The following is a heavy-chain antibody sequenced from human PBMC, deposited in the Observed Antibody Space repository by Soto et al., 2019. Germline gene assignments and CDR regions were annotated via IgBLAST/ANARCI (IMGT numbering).Heavy chain of an antibody. CDR3: TKSRRSVLMVYGFGGMDV. D-gene: IGHD2-8*01. V-gene: IGHV3-23*01. J-gene: IGHJ6*02. CDR1: GFSVSDYA. CDR2: ISGSGDGT. Sequence: GGSLRLSCAASGFSVSDYAMSWVRQAPGKGLEWVSSISGSGDGTYYGDSVKGRFTLSRDTSQKTLYLQMNNLRGEDTAVYFCTKSRRSVLMVYGFGGMDVWGRGTTVTVS.